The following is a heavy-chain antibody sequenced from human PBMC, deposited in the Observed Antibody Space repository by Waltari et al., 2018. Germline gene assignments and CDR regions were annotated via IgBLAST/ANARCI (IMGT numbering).Heavy chain of an antibody. Sequence: QVQLQESGPGLVKPSETLSLTCTVSGYSISSGYYWGWIRQPPGKGLEWIGGIYHSGSTYYNPSLKSRVTISVDTSKNQFSLKLSSVTAADTAVYYCASYDFWSGYTVWGQGTLVTVSS. CDR3: ASYDFWSGYTV. J-gene: IGHJ4*02. D-gene: IGHD3-3*01. CDR2: IYHSGST. V-gene: IGHV4-38-2*02. CDR1: GYSISSGYY.